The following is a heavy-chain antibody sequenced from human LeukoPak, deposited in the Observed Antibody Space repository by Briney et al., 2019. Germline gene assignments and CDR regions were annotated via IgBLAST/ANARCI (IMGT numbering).Heavy chain of an antibody. CDR1: GYIFTGYY. J-gene: IGHJ6*03. Sequence: ASVKVSCKASGYIFTGYYMHWVRQAPGQGLEWMGWINPNSGGTNYAQKFQGRVTMTRDTSISTAYMELRSLRSDDTAVYYCARDGEYCSSTSCYGLGYGPFTNYYYYMDVWGKGTTVTISS. V-gene: IGHV1-2*02. CDR2: INPNSGGT. CDR3: ARDGEYCSSTSCYGLGYGPFTNYYYYMDV. D-gene: IGHD2-2*01.